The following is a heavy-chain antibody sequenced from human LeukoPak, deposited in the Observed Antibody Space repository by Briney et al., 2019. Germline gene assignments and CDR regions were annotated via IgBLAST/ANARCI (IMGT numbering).Heavy chain of an antibody. CDR3: ASLGRGSGSKVTHDY. D-gene: IGHD3-10*01. CDR1: GGSISSSSYY. Sequence: SETLSLTCTVSGGSISSSSYYWDWIRQPPGKGLEWIGSIYYSGSTYYNPSLKSRVTISVDTSKNQFSLKLSSVTAADTAVYYCASLGRGSGSKVTHDYWGQGTLVTVSS. V-gene: IGHV4-39*01. CDR2: IYYSGST. J-gene: IGHJ4*02.